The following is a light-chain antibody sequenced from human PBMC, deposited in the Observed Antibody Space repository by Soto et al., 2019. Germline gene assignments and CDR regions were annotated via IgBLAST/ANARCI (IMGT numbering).Light chain of an antibody. CDR3: QQRRYWPVT. J-gene: IGKJ1*01. CDR2: DAS. V-gene: IGKV3-11*01. Sequence: EIVLTQSPAILSMSPGERATLSCRASQSVSSYFAWYQQKPGQAPRLLIYDASNRATGVPARFSGSGSGTDFTFTISSLEPEDFAVYYCQQRRYWPVTFGQGTKVDI. CDR1: QSVSSY.